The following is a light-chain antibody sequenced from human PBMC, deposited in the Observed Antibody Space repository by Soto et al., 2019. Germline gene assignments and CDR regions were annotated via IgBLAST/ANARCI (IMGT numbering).Light chain of an antibody. CDR1: NIGSKS. V-gene: IGLV3-21*04. CDR3: QVWDTTTDQDV. CDR2: YDS. J-gene: IGLJ1*01. Sequence: SYELTQPPSVSVAPGKTARITCGGNNIGSKSVHWYQQKPGQAPVLVIYYDSDRPSGIPERFSGSNSGNTATLTISSVEAGDEADYYCQVWDTTTDQDVFGTGTKLTVL.